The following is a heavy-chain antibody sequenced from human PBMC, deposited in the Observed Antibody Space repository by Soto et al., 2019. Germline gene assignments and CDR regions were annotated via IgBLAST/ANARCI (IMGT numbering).Heavy chain of an antibody. CDR3: AKANYYDNSAYYSDY. D-gene: IGHD3-22*01. CDR1: GFTFSSYA. Sequence: EVQLLESGGGLVQPGGSLRLSCAASGFTFSSYAMSWVRQAPGKGLEWLAGIRNTGANANYADSVKGRFTISRDNSNITLLLQLNSLRGEDTAVYYCAKANYYDNSAYYSDYCGQGTLVTVSS. V-gene: IGHV3-23*01. CDR2: IRNTGANA. J-gene: IGHJ4*02.